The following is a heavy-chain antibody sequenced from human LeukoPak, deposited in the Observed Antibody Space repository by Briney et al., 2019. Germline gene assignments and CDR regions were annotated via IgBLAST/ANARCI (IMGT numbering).Heavy chain of an antibody. J-gene: IGHJ4*02. CDR1: GYTLTELS. Sequence: ASVKVSCKVSGYTLTELSMHWVRQAPGKGLEWMGGFDPEDGETIYAQKFQGRVTMTEDTSTDTAYMELSSLRSEDTAVYYCATAYSGSYSWRVDYWGQGTLVTVSS. CDR3: ATAYSGSYSWRVDY. CDR2: FDPEDGET. V-gene: IGHV1-24*01. D-gene: IGHD1-26*01.